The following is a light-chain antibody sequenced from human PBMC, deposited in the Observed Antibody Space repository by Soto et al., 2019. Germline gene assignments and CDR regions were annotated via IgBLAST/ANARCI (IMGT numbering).Light chain of an antibody. Sequence: DIQMTQSPSSLSASVGDRVTITCRASQGISNNLAWFQQNPGKVPKLLIYAATNLQSGVPSRFSGRGSGTDFTLTISSLQPEDVATYYCQKYNSAPWTFGQGTRVEI. J-gene: IGKJ1*01. CDR2: AAT. CDR1: QGISNN. CDR3: QKYNSAPWT. V-gene: IGKV1-27*01.